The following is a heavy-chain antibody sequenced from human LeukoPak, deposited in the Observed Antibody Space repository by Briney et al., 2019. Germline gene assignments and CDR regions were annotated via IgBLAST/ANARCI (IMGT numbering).Heavy chain of an antibody. CDR3: ASSGITGASDY. CDR1: GGSISSGGYS. V-gene: IGHV4-30-2*01. Sequence: SETLSLTCAVSGGSISSGGYSWSWIRQPPGKGPEWIGYIYHSGSTYYNPSLKSRVTISVDRSKNQFSLKLSSVTAADTAVYYCASSGITGASDYWGQGTLVTVSS. D-gene: IGHD3-10*01. J-gene: IGHJ4*02. CDR2: IYHSGST.